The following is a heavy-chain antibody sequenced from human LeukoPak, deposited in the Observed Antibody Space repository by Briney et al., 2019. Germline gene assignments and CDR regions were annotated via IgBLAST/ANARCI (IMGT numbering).Heavy chain of an antibody. Sequence: GGSLRLSCAASGFTFSNYALHWVRQAPGKGLEWVAVVSYDGSNKYYPDSVKGRFTISRDNSKNTLYLQMNSLRAEDTAVYYCARDRYGLGSYSPFDYWGQGTLVTVSS. CDR2: VSYDGSNK. CDR3: ARDRYGLGSYSPFDY. J-gene: IGHJ4*02. CDR1: GFTFSNYA. D-gene: IGHD3-10*01. V-gene: IGHV3-30-3*01.